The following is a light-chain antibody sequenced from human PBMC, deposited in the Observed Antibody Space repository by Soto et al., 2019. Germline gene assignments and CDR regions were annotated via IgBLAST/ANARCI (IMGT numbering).Light chain of an antibody. V-gene: IGLV1-44*01. CDR3: AAWDDSLNGYVI. Sequence: QAVVTQPPSASGTPGQRVTISCSGSSPNIGSNTVNWYQLLPGTAPKLLIYSNNQRPSGVTDRFSGSKSGTSASLAISGLQSEDEAEYYCAAWDDSLNGYVIFGGGTKLTVL. CDR2: SNN. CDR1: SPNIGSNT. J-gene: IGLJ2*01.